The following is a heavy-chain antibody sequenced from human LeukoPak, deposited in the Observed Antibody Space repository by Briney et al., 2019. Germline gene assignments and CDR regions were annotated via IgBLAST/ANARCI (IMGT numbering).Heavy chain of an antibody. J-gene: IGHJ5*02. Sequence: GGSLRLSCAASGFTFRDFYMSWIRQAPGKGPEWLSYISNSGGTIYYADSVKGRFTISRDNTKNSVYLQMNSLRVEDTAVYYCARESYDFWSGYPQLFDPWGQGTMVTVSS. CDR1: GFTFRDFY. D-gene: IGHD3-3*01. CDR2: ISNSGGTI. V-gene: IGHV3-11*01. CDR3: ARESYDFWSGYPQLFDP.